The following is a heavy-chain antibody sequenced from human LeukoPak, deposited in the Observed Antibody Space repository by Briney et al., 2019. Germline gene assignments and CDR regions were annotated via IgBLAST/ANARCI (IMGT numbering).Heavy chain of an antibody. D-gene: IGHD4-17*01. J-gene: IGHJ4*02. CDR1: GDSIGKSTDS. Sequence: PSETLSLTCTVSGDSIGKSTDSRGWIRQPRGKGLEWIGSIYYTGSTYYNPSLKSRVTVSVDTSKNQFSLKLSSVTAADTAVYSCARSATTMRLCDYWGPGTLVTVSS. CDR2: IYYTGST. CDR3: ARSATTMRLCDY. V-gene: IGHV4-39*01.